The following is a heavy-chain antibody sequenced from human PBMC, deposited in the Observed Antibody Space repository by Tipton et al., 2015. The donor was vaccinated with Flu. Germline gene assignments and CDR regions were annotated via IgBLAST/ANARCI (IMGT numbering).Heavy chain of an antibody. D-gene: IGHD3-9*01. CDR2: IYPGDSDT. J-gene: IGHJ2*01. CDR3: ARRGRTIDWGLLGGYFDL. Sequence: QLVQSGAEVKKPGESLKISCKGSGYSFTSYWIGWVRQMPGKGLEWMGIIYPGDSDTRYSPSFQGQVTISADKSISTAYLQWSSLKASDTAMYYCARRGRTIDWGLLGGYFDLWGRGTLVTVSS. CDR1: GYSFTSYW. V-gene: IGHV5-51*01.